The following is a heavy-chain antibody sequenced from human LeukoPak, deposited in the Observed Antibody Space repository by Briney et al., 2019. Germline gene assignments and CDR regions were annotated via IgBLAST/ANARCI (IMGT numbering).Heavy chain of an antibody. D-gene: IGHD4-17*01. CDR3: ARLRDTVTSASDY. CDR1: GFTFSSYA. J-gene: IGHJ4*02. CDR2: ISSSGGYI. Sequence: GGSLRLSCAASGFTFSSYAMTWVRQAPGKGLEWVSTISSSGGYIYYADSVKGRFTISRDTAKNSLYLQMNSLRVEDTAVYNCARLRDTVTSASDYWGQGTLVTVSS. V-gene: IGHV3-21*01.